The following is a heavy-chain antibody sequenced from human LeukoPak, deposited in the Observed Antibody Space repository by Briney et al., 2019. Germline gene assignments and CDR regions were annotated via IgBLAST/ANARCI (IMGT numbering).Heavy chain of an antibody. Sequence: SETLSLTCAVYGGSFSGYYWSWTRQPPGKGLEWIGEINHSGSTNYNPSLKSRVTISVDTSKNQFSLKLSSVTAADTAVYYCARCGADYVWGSYRPTTRFDYWGQGTLVTVSS. J-gene: IGHJ4*02. CDR1: GGSFSGYY. V-gene: IGHV4-34*01. CDR3: ARCGADYVWGSYRPTTRFDY. D-gene: IGHD3-16*02. CDR2: INHSGST.